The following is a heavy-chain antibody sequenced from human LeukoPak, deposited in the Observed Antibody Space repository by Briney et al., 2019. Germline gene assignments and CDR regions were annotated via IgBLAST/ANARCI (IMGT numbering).Heavy chain of an antibody. CDR2: IYYSGST. CDR1: GGSISSYY. CDR3: ARHGGGYSSGWYEF. Sequence: KSSETLSFTCTVSGGSISSYYWSWIRQPPGKGLEWIGYIYYSGSTNYNPSLKSRVTISVDTSKNQFSLKLSSVTAADTAVYYCARHGGGYSSGWYEFWGQGTLVTVSS. J-gene: IGHJ5*01. D-gene: IGHD6-19*01. V-gene: IGHV4-59*08.